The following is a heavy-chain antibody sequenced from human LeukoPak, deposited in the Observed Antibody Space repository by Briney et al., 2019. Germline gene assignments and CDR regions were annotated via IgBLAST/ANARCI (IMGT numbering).Heavy chain of an antibody. D-gene: IGHD3-22*01. V-gene: IGHV4-34*01. CDR3: ARVSNYYDSSGYYSTYFDY. J-gene: IGHJ4*02. CDR2: INHSGST. CDR1: GGSFNGYY. Sequence: PSETLSLTCAVYGGSFNGYYWSWIRQPPGKGLEWIGEINHSGSTNYNPSLKSRVTISVDTSKNQFSLKLSSVTAADTAVYYCARVSNYYDSSGYYSTYFDYWGQGTLVTVSS.